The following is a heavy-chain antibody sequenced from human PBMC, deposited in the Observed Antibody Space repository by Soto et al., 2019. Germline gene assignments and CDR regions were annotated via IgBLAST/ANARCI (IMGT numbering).Heavy chain of an antibody. CDR1: GFTFTSYT. D-gene: IGHD6-13*01. CDR3: AFGSWNQYYFDY. V-gene: IGHV3-30*02. J-gene: IGHJ4*02. Sequence: QVQLVESGGGVVQPGGSLRLSCATSGFTFTSYTMHWVRQAPGKGLEWVATFWYDASGQKYADSVKGRFTISRNPSTSTLYLHMDXLRXXXXXXXXXAFGSWNQYYFDYWGQEIXVXX. CDR2: FWYDASGQ.